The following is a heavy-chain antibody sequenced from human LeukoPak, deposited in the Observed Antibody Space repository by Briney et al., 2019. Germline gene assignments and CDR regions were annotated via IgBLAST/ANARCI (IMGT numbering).Heavy chain of an antibody. J-gene: IGHJ5*02. CDR3: AISGGADDYRNNWFDP. D-gene: IGHD4-11*01. CDR2: IIPILGTA. Sequence: GSSVKVSCKASGGTFSSYAISWVRQAPGQGLEWMGRIIPILGTANYAQKFQGRVTITADESTSTAYMELSSLRSEDTAVYYCAISGGADDYRNNWFDPWGQGTLVTVSS. V-gene: IGHV1-69*11. CDR1: GGTFSSYA.